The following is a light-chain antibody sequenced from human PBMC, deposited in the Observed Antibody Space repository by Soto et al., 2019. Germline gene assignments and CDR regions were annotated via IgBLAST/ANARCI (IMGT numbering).Light chain of an antibody. CDR2: GAS. Sequence: EIVMTQSPATLSVSPGERATLSCRASQSVSSNLAWYQQKPGQAPRLLIYGASTRATGIPARFSGSGSGTEFTLTFSSLQYEDFAVYYCQQYNNWPLTFGGGTKVEIK. CDR1: QSVSSN. CDR3: QQYNNWPLT. V-gene: IGKV3D-15*01. J-gene: IGKJ4*01.